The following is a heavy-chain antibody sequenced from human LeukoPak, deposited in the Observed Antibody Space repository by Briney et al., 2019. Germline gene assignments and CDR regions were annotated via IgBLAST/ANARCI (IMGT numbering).Heavy chain of an antibody. V-gene: IGHV3-48*04. D-gene: IGHD3-16*01. CDR2: ISSSGITI. Sequence: PGGSLRLFCAASGLMFSTYSMNWVRQAPGKGLEWVSYISSSGITIYYADSLKGRFTISRDNAKNSLYLQMNSLRAEDTAVYYCARDHHYGYFDYWGQGTLVTVSS. CDR3: ARDHHYGYFDY. CDR1: GLMFSTYS. J-gene: IGHJ4*02.